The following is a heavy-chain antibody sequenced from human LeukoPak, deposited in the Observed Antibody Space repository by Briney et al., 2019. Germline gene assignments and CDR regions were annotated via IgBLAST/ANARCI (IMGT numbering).Heavy chain of an antibody. D-gene: IGHD5-12*01. V-gene: IGHV3-30-3*01. Sequence: GGSLRLSCAASGFTFSSYAMHWVRKAPGKGLEWVAVISYDGSNKYYADSVKGRFTISRDNAKNSLYLQMNTLRVEDTAVYYCAQGGATISDYWGQGTLVTVSS. CDR3: AQGGATISDY. CDR1: GFTFSSYA. CDR2: ISYDGSNK. J-gene: IGHJ4*02.